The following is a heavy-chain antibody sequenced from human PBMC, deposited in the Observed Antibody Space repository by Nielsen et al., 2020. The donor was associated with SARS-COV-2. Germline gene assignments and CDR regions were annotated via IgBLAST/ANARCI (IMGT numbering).Heavy chain of an antibody. D-gene: IGHD6-19*01. Sequence: GESLKISCAASGFSFMNFAMNWVRQSPGTGLEWVSGISGSGGTTYYADSVKGRFTISRDNSKNTLYLQMNSLRAEDTAVYYCARPYSSGWYGNWFDPWGQGTLVTVSS. CDR1: GFSFMNFA. CDR3: ARPYSSGWYGNWFDP. CDR2: ISGSGGTT. V-gene: IGHV3-23*01. J-gene: IGHJ5*02.